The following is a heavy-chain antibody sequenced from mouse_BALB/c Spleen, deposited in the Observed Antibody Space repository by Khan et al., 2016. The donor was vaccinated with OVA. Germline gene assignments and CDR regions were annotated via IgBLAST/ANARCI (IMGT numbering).Heavy chain of an antibody. J-gene: IGHJ1*01. CDR2: IYPYNDGT. V-gene: IGHV1S29*02. CDR1: GYTFTDYN. D-gene: IGHD1-1*01. CDR3: ARWDYGSNYWFFDV. Sequence: EVKLLESGPELVKPGASVKISCKASGYTFTDYNMHWVKQSHGKSLEWIGYIYPYNDGTVYNQKFKTKATLTVDNSSSTAYMELRSLTSEDSAVYYGARWDYGSNYWFFDVWGAGTTVTVSS.